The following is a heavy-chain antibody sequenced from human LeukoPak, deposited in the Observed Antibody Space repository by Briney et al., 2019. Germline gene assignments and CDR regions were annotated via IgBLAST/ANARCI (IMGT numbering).Heavy chain of an antibody. CDR1: GFTFSSYG. V-gene: IGHV3-30*02. J-gene: IGHJ6*03. CDR3: ARCEVYYYYYYMDV. Sequence: GGSLRLSCAASGFTFSSYGMHWVRQAPGKGLEWVAFIRYDGSNKYYADSVKGRFTISRDNSKNTLYLQMNSLRAEDTAVYYCARCEVYYYYYYMDVWGKGTTVTVSS. CDR2: IRYDGSNK.